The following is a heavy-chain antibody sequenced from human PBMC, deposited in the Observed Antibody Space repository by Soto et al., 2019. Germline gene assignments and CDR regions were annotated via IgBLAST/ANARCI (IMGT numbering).Heavy chain of an antibody. V-gene: IGHV4-59*08. Sequence: PSETLSLTCTVSGGSISSYYWSWIRQPPGKGLEWIGNIYYSGGTNYNPSLKSRVTISVDTSKNQFSLKLSSVTAADTAVYYCARHYCSGGSCRSYFDYWGQGTLVTVSS. J-gene: IGHJ4*02. CDR3: ARHYCSGGSCRSYFDY. CDR2: IYYSGGT. D-gene: IGHD2-15*01. CDR1: GGSISSYY.